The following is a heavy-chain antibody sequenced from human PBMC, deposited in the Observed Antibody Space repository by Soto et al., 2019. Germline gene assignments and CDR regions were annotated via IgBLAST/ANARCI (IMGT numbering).Heavy chain of an antibody. CDR2: IYYSGST. CDR3: ARGLVVRGVRYYYYMDV. D-gene: IGHD3-10*01. Sequence: PSETLSLTCTVSGGSISSYYWSWIRQPPGKGLEWIGYIYYSGSTNYNPSLKSRVTISVDTSKNQFSLKLSSVTAADTAVYYCARGLVVRGVRYYYYMDVWGKGTTVT. J-gene: IGHJ6*03. CDR1: GGSISSYY. V-gene: IGHV4-59*01.